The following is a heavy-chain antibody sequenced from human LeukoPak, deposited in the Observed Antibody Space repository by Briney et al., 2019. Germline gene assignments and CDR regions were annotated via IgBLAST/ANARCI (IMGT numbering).Heavy chain of an antibody. CDR3: AGPDSSGYWDAFDI. CDR2: IRYDGSNK. D-gene: IGHD3-22*01. Sequence: GESLKISCAASGFTFSSYGMHWVRQAPGKGLEWVAFIRYDGSNKYYADSVKGRFTISRDNSKNTLYLQMNSLRAEDTAVYYCAGPDSSGYWDAFDIWGQGTMVTVSS. CDR1: GFTFSSYG. J-gene: IGHJ3*02. V-gene: IGHV3-30*02.